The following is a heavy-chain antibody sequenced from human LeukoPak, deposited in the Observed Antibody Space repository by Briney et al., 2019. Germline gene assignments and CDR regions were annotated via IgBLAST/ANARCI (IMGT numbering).Heavy chain of an antibody. J-gene: IGHJ4*02. D-gene: IGHD5-18*01. V-gene: IGHV3-21*01. CDR1: GFSFSSYA. CDR2: IASSGTYI. CDR3: VRVGRGYSSYFDN. Sequence: GGSLRLSCAASGFSFSSYAKSWVRQAPGKGLEWVSCIASSGTYIYYADSVKGRFTISRDDAKKSLYLQMDSLRAEDTAVYYCVRVGRGYSSYFDNWGQGTLVTVSS.